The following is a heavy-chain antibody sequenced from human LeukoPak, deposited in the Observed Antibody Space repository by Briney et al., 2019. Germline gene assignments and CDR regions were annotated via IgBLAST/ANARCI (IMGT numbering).Heavy chain of an antibody. Sequence: SETLSLTCTVSGGSINNYYWSWIRQPPGKGLEWIGNIYYNGSTNYNPSLKSRVTISVDTSKNQFSLKLSSVTAADTAVYYCARYSSSWYENWFDPRGQGTLVTVSS. V-gene: IGHV4-59*01. CDR3: ARYSSSWYENWFDP. J-gene: IGHJ5*02. CDR1: GGSINNYY. CDR2: IYYNGST. D-gene: IGHD6-13*01.